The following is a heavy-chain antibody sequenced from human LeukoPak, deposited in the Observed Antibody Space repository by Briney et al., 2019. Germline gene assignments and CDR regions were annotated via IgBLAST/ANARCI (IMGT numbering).Heavy chain of an antibody. D-gene: IGHD1-26*01. Sequence: ASVKVSFKASGYTFTGYYMHWVRQAPGQGLEWMGWINPNSGGTNYAQKFQGRVTMTRDTSISTAYMELSRLRSDDTAVYYCARLNRIVGATTGYWGQGTLVTVSS. CDR2: INPNSGGT. CDR1: GYTFTGYY. V-gene: IGHV1-2*02. CDR3: ARLNRIVGATTGY. J-gene: IGHJ4*02.